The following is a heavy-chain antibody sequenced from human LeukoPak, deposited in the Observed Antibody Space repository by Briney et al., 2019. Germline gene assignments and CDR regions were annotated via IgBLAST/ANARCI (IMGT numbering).Heavy chain of an antibody. V-gene: IGHV3-48*02. CDR2: ISSSSNNM. CDR1: GFTFSSYS. Sequence: GGSLRLSCAASGFTFSSYSMNWVRQAPGKGLECVSYISSSSNNMYYADSVKGRFTISRDNAKNSLYLQMNSLRDEDMAVYYCARDGGLYSGTSYFDYWGQGTLVTVSS. J-gene: IGHJ4*02. D-gene: IGHD1-26*01. CDR3: ARDGGLYSGTSYFDY.